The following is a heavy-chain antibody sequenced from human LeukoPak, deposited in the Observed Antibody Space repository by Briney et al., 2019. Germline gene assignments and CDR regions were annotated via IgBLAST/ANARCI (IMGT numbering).Heavy chain of an antibody. J-gene: IGHJ6*03. Sequence: GASVKVSCKASGYTFTGYCMHWVRQAPGQGLEWMGWIDPKSAGTNYAQKFQGRVTMTRDTSISTTYMELSSLRSEDTAVYYCARAAIDYDILTGAGSYYYYYMDVWGKGTTVTVSS. CDR1: GYTFTGYC. CDR3: ARAAIDYDILTGAGSYYYYYMDV. V-gene: IGHV1-2*02. D-gene: IGHD3-9*01. CDR2: IDPKSAGT.